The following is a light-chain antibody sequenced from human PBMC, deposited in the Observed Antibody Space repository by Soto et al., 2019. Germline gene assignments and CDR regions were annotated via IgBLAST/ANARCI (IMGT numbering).Light chain of an antibody. J-gene: IGKJ2*01. CDR3: QQSGSSPFT. Sequence: SPGERATLSCRASQNFNSTYLAWYQHKPGQAPRLLXYGASSRASGIPDRFSGSGSGTDFTLTISRLEPEDFAVYYCQQSGSSPFTFGQGTKLEIK. CDR2: GAS. V-gene: IGKV3-20*01. CDR1: QNFNSTY.